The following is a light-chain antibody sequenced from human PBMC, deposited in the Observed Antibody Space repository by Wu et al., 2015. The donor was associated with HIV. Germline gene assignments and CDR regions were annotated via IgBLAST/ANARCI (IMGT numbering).Light chain of an antibody. J-gene: IGKJ2*03. Sequence: DIQMTQSPSSLSASVGDRVTITCRASQSIGTSLNWYQQKSGKAPKVLIYAASSLESGVPSRFSGSGSGTDFTLTISNLQPEDFATYSCQQSYRTPPENSFGQGTKLEIK. V-gene: IGKV1-39*01. CDR3: QQSYRTPPENS. CDR2: AAS. CDR1: QSIGTS.